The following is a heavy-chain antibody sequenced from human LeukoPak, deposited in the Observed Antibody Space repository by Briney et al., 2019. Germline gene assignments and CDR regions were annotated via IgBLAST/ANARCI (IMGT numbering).Heavy chain of an antibody. J-gene: IGHJ4*02. CDR1: GGSVSSYY. V-gene: IGHV4-4*07. Sequence: SETLSLTCSVSGGSVSSYYWSWIRQPARKGLEWIGRIYPSGTTHYNPSLKSRVTMSVDTSKNHFSLKVFSVTAADTAVYYCADDFGDWGQGTLVTVSS. D-gene: IGHD4-17*01. CDR3: ADDFGD. CDR2: IYPSGTT.